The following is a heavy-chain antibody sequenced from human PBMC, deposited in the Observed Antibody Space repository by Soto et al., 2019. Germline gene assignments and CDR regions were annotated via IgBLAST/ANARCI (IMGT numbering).Heavy chain of an antibody. CDR1: GFSLNTGGVT. D-gene: IGHD3-3*01. J-gene: IGHJ1*01. Sequence: SGPKLVNPTHTLTLTCVFSGFSLNTGGVTVGWIRQPPGKSLEWVALIYWDDGKRYSPSLKSRLTITKETSMNQVVITMTNVDPQDTATYFCAHSPATRFSFKLCGEGTMVTVSS. CDR3: AHSPATRFSFKL. CDR2: IYWDDGK. V-gene: IGHV2-5*02.